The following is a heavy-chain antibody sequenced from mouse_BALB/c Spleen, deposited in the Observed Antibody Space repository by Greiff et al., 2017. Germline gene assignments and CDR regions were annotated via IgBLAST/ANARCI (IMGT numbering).Heavy chain of an antibody. V-gene: IGHV2-2*02. CDR1: GFSLTSYG. D-gene: IGHD2-4*01. CDR2: IWSGGST. CDR3: ARKGERLRHYAMDY. J-gene: IGHJ4*01. Sequence: VQLVESGPGLVQPSQSLSITCTVSGFSLTSYGVHWVRQSPGKGLEWLGVIWSGGSTDYNAAFISRLSISKDNSKSQVFFKMNSLQANDTAIYYCARKGERLRHYAMDYWGQGTSVTVSS.